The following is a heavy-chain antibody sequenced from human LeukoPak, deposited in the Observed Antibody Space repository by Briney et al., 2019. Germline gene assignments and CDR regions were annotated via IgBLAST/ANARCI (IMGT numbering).Heavy chain of an antibody. CDR1: GFTFSSYW. J-gene: IGHJ5*02. Sequence: PGGSLRLSCAASGFTFSSYWMHWVRQAPGKGLVWVSRINSDGSSTSHADSVKGRFTISRDNAKNTLYLQMNSLRAEDTAVYYCASLPLRYFDWLANWGQGTLVTVSS. D-gene: IGHD3-9*01. CDR2: INSDGSST. CDR3: ASLPLRYFDWLAN. V-gene: IGHV3-74*01.